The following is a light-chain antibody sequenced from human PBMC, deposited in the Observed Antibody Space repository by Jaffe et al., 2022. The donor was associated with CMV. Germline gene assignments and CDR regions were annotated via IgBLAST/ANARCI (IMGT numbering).Light chain of an antibody. CDR1: QTVGSK. Sequence: EIVVTQAPATLSVSPGERASLSCRTSQTVGSKVAWYQQKPDQAPRLLVYGASTRATGIPARFSGSGSGTEFTLTISSLQSEDFAVYYCQQYNNWPPITFGQGTRLEIK. CDR2: GAS. V-gene: IGKV3-15*01. J-gene: IGKJ5*01. CDR3: QQYNNWPPIT.